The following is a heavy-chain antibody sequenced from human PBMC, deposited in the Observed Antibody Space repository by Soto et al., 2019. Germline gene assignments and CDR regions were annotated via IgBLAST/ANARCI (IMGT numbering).Heavy chain of an antibody. D-gene: IGHD2-2*01. CDR2: IYYSGST. J-gene: IGHJ6*02. Sequence: QVQLQESGPGLVKPSETLSLTCTVSGGSVSSGSYYWSWIRQPPGKGLEWIGYIYYSGSTNYNPSLQRPVTISVDTSKNQFSLKLSSVPAADTAVYYCARDLRVCISTSCSPTVGMDVWGQGTTVTVSS. CDR1: GGSVSSGSYY. V-gene: IGHV4-61*01. CDR3: ARDLRVCISTSCSPTVGMDV.